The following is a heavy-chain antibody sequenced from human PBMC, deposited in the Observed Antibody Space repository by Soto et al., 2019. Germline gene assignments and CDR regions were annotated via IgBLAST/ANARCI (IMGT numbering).Heavy chain of an antibody. D-gene: IGHD3-9*01. CDR3: ARGNRYFDWLINDY. Sequence: QVQLVQSGAEVKKPGSSVKVSCKASGGTFSSYAISWVRQAPGQGLEWMGGIIPIFGTANYAQKFQGRVTITADESTSTDYMELSSLRSEDTAVYYCARGNRYFDWLINDYWGQGTLVTVSS. J-gene: IGHJ4*02. CDR1: GGTFSSYA. CDR2: IIPIFGTA. V-gene: IGHV1-69*12.